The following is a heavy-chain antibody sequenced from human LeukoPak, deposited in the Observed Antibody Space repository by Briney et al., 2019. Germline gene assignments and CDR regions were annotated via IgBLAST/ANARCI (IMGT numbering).Heavy chain of an antibody. J-gene: IGHJ6*03. CDR1: GFTFDDYG. CDR2: INWNGGST. CDR3: ARVGGFLEWLLGSYMDV. D-gene: IGHD3-3*01. Sequence: PGGSLRLSCAASGFTFDDYGMSWVRQAPGKGLEWVSGINWNGGSTGYADSVKGRFTISRDNAKNSLYLQMNSLRAEDTALYYCARVGGFLEWLLGSYMDVWGKGTTVTVSS. V-gene: IGHV3-20*04.